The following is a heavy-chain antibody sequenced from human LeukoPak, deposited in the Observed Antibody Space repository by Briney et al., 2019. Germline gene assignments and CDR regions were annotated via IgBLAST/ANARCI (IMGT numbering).Heavy chain of an antibody. Sequence: SETLSLTCTVSSGCISSYYWSWIRQSAGKGLEWIGHISTSGTTTYNPSLKSRVTMSVDTSKNQFSLKLSSVTAADTAVYYCARDRGYCSSTSCLHYFDYWGQGTLVTVSS. CDR3: ARDRGYCSSTSCLHYFDY. D-gene: IGHD2-2*01. J-gene: IGHJ4*02. V-gene: IGHV4-4*07. CDR2: ISTSGTT. CDR1: SGCISSYY.